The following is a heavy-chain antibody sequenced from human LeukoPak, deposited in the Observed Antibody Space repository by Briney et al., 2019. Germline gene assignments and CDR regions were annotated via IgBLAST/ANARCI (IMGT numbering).Heavy chain of an antibody. V-gene: IGHV3-49*04. CDR3: TRAGGFDNFLDY. CDR1: GFTFGEYG. J-gene: IGHJ4*02. Sequence: GGSLRLSCTTSGFTFGEYGCNWVRQAPGKGLEWVGFIRSKVHDSTPQYAASVKGRFTISRDDSKDTAYLQMINLKTEDTAIYYCTRAGGFDNFLDYWGQGTPVTVSS. CDR2: IRSKVHDSTP. D-gene: IGHD5-12*01.